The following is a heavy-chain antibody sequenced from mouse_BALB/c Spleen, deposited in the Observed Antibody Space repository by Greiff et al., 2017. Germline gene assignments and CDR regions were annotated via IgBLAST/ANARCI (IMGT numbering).Heavy chain of an antibody. CDR2: ISSGSSTI. CDR3: ARGGNYGLYYFDY. J-gene: IGHJ2*01. Sequence: EVKLVESGGGLVQPGGSRKLSCAASGFTFSSFGMHWVRQAPEKGLEWVAYISSGSSTIYYADTVKGRFTISRDNPKNTLFLQMTSLRSEDTAMYYCARGGNYGLYYFDYWGQGTTLTVSS. V-gene: IGHV5-17*02. CDR1: GFTFSSFG. D-gene: IGHD2-1*01.